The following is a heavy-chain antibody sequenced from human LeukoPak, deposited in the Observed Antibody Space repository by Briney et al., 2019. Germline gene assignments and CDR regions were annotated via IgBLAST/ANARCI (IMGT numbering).Heavy chain of an antibody. CDR2: ISWNSGSI. CDR1: GFTFDDYA. Sequence: PGRSLILSCAASGFTFDDYAMHWVRQAPGKGLGWVSGISWNSGSIGYADSVKGRFTISRDNAKNSLYLQMNSLRAEDTALYCCAKDRGGSLYYFDYWGQGTLVTVSS. D-gene: IGHD1-26*01. V-gene: IGHV3-9*01. CDR3: AKDRGGSLYYFDY. J-gene: IGHJ4*02.